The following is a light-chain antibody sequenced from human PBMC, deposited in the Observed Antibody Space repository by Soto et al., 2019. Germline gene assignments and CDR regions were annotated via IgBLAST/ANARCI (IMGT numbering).Light chain of an antibody. CDR3: QQYNDWPRT. CDR1: QSVSSN. Sequence: EILMTQSPATLSVSPGERATLSCRASQSVSSNLAWYQQKPGQPPRLLIYGASTRDTGIPTRFSGSGSGTEFTLTISSLQSEDFEVYYCQQYNDWPRTFGQGTKVDIK. CDR2: GAS. J-gene: IGKJ1*01. V-gene: IGKV3-15*01.